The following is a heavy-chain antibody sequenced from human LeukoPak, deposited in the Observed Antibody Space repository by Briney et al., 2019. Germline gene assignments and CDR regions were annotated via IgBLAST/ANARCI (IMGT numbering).Heavy chain of an antibody. CDR1: GFTFSSYA. CDR2: ISGSGGST. Sequence: GGSLRLSCAASGFTFSSYAMSWVRQAPRKGLEWVSAISGSGGSTYYADSVKGRFTISRDNSKNTLYLQMNSLRAEDTAVYYCAKLTSGWSGYSYGYSYGIDVWGQGTTVTVSS. V-gene: IGHV3-23*01. J-gene: IGHJ6*02. CDR3: AKLTSGWSGYSYGYSYGIDV. D-gene: IGHD5-18*01.